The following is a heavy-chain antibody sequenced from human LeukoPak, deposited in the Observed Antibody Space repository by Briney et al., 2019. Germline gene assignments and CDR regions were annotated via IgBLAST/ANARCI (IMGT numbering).Heavy chain of an antibody. J-gene: IGHJ5*02. D-gene: IGHD3-22*01. CDR2: ISSSGSTI. V-gene: IGHV3-11*01. CDR1: GFTFSDYY. CDR3: ARDQGVNYYDSSDYST. Sequence: GGSLRLSCAASGFTFSDYYMSWIRQAPGKGLEWVSYISSSGSTIYYADSVEGRFTISRDNAKNSLYLQMNSLRAEDTAVYYCARDQGVNYYDSSDYSTWGQGTLVTVSS.